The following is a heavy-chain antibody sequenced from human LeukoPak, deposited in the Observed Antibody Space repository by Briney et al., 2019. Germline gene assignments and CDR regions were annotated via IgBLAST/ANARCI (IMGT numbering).Heavy chain of an antibody. D-gene: IGHD2-2*03. V-gene: IGHV1-18*01. Sequence: ASVKVSCKASGYTFTSYGISWVRQAPGQGLEGMRWISAYNGNTNYAQKLQGRVTMTTDTSTSTAYIELRSLRSDDTAVYYCARDGGYCSSTSCYSVYYYGMDVWGQGTTVTVSS. CDR2: ISAYNGNT. J-gene: IGHJ6*02. CDR1: GYTFTSYG. CDR3: ARDGGYCSSTSCYSVYYYGMDV.